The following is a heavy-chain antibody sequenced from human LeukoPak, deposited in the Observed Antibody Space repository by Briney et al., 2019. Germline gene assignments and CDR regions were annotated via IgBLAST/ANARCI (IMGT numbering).Heavy chain of an antibody. J-gene: IGHJ4*02. CDR1: GGSISGYY. CDR2: IYDSGTT. CDR3: ARDSGYCSGGSCYPANFDY. V-gene: IGHV4-59*01. D-gene: IGHD2-15*01. Sequence: SETLSLTCTVSGGSISGYYWSWIRQAPGKGLEWIGYIYDSGTTNYNPSLKSRVTMSIDMSKNQFSLKLSSVTAADTAVYYCARDSGYCSGGSCYPANFDYWGQGTLVTVSS.